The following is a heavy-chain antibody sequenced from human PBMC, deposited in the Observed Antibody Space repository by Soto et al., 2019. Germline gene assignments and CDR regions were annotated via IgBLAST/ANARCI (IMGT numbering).Heavy chain of an antibody. CDR3: ARGASDDSSGCADVDFDY. D-gene: IGHD3-22*01. V-gene: IGHV1-18*01. CDR2: ISAYNGNT. Sequence: ASVKVSCKASGYTFTSYGISWVRQAPGQGLEWMGWISAYNGNTNYAQKLQGRVTMTTDTSTSTAYMELRSLRSDDTAVYYCARGASDDSSGCADVDFDYWGQGTRVTVSS. CDR1: GYTFTSYG. J-gene: IGHJ4*02.